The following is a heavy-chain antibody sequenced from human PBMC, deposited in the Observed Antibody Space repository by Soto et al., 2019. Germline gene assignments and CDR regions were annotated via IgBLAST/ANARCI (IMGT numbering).Heavy chain of an antibody. Sequence: SETLSLTCTVSGGSLSSYYWSWIRQPPGKGLEWIGYIYYSGSTNYNPSLKSRVTISVDTSKNQFSLKLSSVTAADTAVYYCARATLYSGYDIDYWGQGTLVTVSS. CDR3: ARATLYSGYDIDY. V-gene: IGHV4-59*01. CDR1: GGSLSSYY. J-gene: IGHJ4*02. D-gene: IGHD5-12*01. CDR2: IYYSGST.